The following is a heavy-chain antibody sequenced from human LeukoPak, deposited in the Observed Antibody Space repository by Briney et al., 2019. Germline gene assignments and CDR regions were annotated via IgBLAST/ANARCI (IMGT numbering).Heavy chain of an antibody. CDR3: AKDSGYYGSGSYYSFVDY. J-gene: IGHJ4*02. CDR2: IRYDGSNK. D-gene: IGHD3-10*01. CDR1: GFTFSSYW. Sequence: GGSLRLSCAASGFTFSSYWMHWVRQAPGKGLEWVAFIRYDGSNKYYADSVKGRFTISRDNSKNTLYLQMNSLRAEDTAVYYCAKDSGYYGSGSYYSFVDYWGQGTLVTVSS. V-gene: IGHV3-30*02.